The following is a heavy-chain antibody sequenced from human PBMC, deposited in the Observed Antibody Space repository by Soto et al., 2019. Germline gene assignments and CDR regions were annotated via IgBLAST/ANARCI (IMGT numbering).Heavy chain of an antibody. J-gene: IGHJ5*02. CDR2: IWYDGSNK. Sequence: PGVSLRLSCAASGFTFSSYGMHWVRQAPGKGLEWVAVIWYDGSNKYYADSVKGRFTISRDNSKNTLYLQMNSLRAEDTAVYYCARDSYYYGSGSYFRSKYNWFDPWGQGTLVTVSS. V-gene: IGHV3-33*01. CDR3: ARDSYYYGSGSYFRSKYNWFDP. D-gene: IGHD3-10*01. CDR1: GFTFSSYG.